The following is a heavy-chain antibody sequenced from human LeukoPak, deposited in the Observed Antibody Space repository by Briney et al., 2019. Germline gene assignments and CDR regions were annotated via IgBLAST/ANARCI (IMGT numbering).Heavy chain of an antibody. V-gene: IGHV3-11*01. CDR3: VRKLGDYYFDH. Sequence: GGSLRLSCAASGFTFSDYYMSWVRQAPGKGLEWFSYITNSGNMRYYADSVKGRFTISRDNANDSLYLQMNSLRAEDTAVYYCVRKLGDYYFDHWGQGTLVTVSS. D-gene: IGHD7-27*01. CDR2: ITNSGNMR. CDR1: GFTFSDYY. J-gene: IGHJ4*02.